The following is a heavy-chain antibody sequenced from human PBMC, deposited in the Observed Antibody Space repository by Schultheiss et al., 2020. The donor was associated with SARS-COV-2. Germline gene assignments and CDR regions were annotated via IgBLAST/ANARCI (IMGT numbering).Heavy chain of an antibody. V-gene: IGHV3-30-3*02. Sequence: GGSLRLSCVASGFTFSSYAMHWVRQAPGKGLEWVAVISYDGSNKYYADSVKGRFTISRDNSKNTLYLQMNSLRAEDTAVYYCAKSGSKLTVGAKYYFDYWGQGTLVTVSS. D-gene: IGHD1-26*01. J-gene: IGHJ4*02. CDR3: AKSGSKLTVGAKYYFDY. CDR1: GFTFSSYA. CDR2: ISYDGSNK.